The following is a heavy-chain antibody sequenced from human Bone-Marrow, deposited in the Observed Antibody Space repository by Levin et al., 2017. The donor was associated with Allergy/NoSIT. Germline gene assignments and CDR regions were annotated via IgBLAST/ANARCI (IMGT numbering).Heavy chain of an antibody. CDR2: ISYDGTEK. CDR3: AKFRLCSGAGCRDALDF. D-gene: IGHD2-15*01. Sequence: SCVAAGFTFHTYGMYWVRKAPGRGLESVAAISYDGTEKKYGDSVTGRFTVSRENAENTLYLQMNSLTSADTAVYYCAKFRLCSGAGCRDALDFWGQGTMVTVSS. J-gene: IGHJ3*01. V-gene: IGHV3-30*18. CDR1: GFTFHTYG.